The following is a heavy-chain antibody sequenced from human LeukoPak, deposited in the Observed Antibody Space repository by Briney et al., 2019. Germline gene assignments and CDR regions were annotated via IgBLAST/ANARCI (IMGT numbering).Heavy chain of an antibody. Sequence: ASVKDSCKASGYTFTSYGISWVRQAPGQGLEWMGWIIAYNGNTNYAQKLQGRVTMTTDTSTSTAYMELRSLRSDDTAVYYCARDLGIAAAGNYYYYGMDVWGQGTTVTVSS. CDR3: ARDLGIAAAGNYYYYGMDV. CDR2: IIAYNGNT. D-gene: IGHD6-13*01. CDR1: GYTFTSYG. J-gene: IGHJ6*02. V-gene: IGHV1-18*01.